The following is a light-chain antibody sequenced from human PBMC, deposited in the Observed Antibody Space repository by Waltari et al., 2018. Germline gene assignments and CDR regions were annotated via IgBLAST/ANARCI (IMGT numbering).Light chain of an antibody. J-gene: IGKJ2*01. Sequence: DIQMTQSPSSLSASVGDKVTISCRASQGISNWLAWYQQKPGKAPNLLIYAASSLQSGIPSRFSGSGSGTDYTLTISSLQPEDFAIYYCQQGYSAPYTFGQGTKLEIK. CDR3: QQGYSAPYT. CDR2: AAS. V-gene: IGKV1-12*01. CDR1: QGISNW.